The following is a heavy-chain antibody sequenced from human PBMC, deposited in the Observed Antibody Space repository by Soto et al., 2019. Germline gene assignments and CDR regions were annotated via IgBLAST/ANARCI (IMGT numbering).Heavy chain of an antibody. CDR2: IYPGDSDT. CDR1: GYSFTSYL. D-gene: IGHD6-13*01. V-gene: IGHV5-51*01. J-gene: IGHJ6*02. CDR3: ARLGSSSWYVDYYYYGMDV. Sequence: PGESLKISCKGSGYSFTSYLIGWVRQMPGKGLEWMGIIYPGDSDTRYSPSFQGQVTISADKSISTAYLQWSSLKASDTAMYYCARLGSSSWYVDYYYYGMDVWGQGTTVTVSS.